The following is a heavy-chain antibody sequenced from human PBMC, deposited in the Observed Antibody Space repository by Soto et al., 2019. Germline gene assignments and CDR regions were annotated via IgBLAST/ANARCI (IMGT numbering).Heavy chain of an antibody. CDR3: ARVNYYGSGRKHNMDV. CDR2: MNPNSGNT. Sequence: ASVKVSCKASGYTFTSYDINWVRQATGQGLEWMGWMNPNSGNTGYAQKFQGRVTMTRNTSISTAYMELSSLRSEDTAVYYCARVNYYGSGRKHNMDVWGQGTTVTVSS. J-gene: IGHJ6*02. CDR1: GYTFTSYD. D-gene: IGHD3-10*01. V-gene: IGHV1-8*01.